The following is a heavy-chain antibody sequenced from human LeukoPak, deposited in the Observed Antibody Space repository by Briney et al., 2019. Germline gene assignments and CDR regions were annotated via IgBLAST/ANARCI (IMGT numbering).Heavy chain of an antibody. Sequence: SETLSLTCAVSGGSISSSNWWSWVRQPPGKGLEWIGEIYHSGSTNYNPSLKSRVTISVDKSKNQFSLKLSSVTAADTAVYYCARGPAVRHYYGSGSRYYFDYWGQGTLVTVSS. CDR3: ARGPAVRHYYGSGSRYYFDY. J-gene: IGHJ4*02. CDR2: IYHSGST. V-gene: IGHV4-4*02. CDR1: GGSISSSNW. D-gene: IGHD3-10*01.